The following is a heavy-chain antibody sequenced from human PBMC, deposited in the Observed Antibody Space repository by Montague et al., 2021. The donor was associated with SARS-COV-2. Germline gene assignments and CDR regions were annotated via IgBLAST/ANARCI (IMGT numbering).Heavy chain of an antibody. Sequence: SKTLSLTCTVSGGSISSSNYYWGWIRQPPGNGLEWIGSIYYSGSSYYNPSLKSRAAISVDTSKNQFSLKLSSVTAADTAVFYCARDQWYGHCFDPWGQGTLVTVSS. J-gene: IGHJ5*02. CDR1: GGSISSSNYY. CDR2: IYYSGSS. D-gene: IGHD2-15*01. CDR3: ARDQWYGHCFDP. V-gene: IGHV4-39*07.